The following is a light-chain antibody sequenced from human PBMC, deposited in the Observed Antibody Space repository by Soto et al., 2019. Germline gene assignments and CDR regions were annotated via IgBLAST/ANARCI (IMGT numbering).Light chain of an antibody. J-gene: IGKJ1*01. Sequence: IVMTQSAATRSVSPGERATLSCRASQNIYSNIAWYQQRPGQAPRLLIYRASTRAPGVPARFSGSGSGTEFTLTISSLQSEDFAVYSCLQYHNLWAFGRGTKVDIK. CDR2: RAS. CDR1: QNIYSN. V-gene: IGKV3-15*01. CDR3: LQYHNLWA.